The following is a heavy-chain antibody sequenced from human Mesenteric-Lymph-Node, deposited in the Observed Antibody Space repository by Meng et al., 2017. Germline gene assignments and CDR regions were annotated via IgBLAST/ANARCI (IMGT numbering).Heavy chain of an antibody. Sequence: GESLKISCAASGFAFSSYALHWVRRAPGKGLEWVSAIGTGGDTYYADSVMGRFTISRDNAKKSLYLHMNSLIAEDTAVYYCARDRPDSSGYYYNYWGQGTLVTVSS. CDR2: IGTGGDT. CDR3: ARDRPDSSGYYYNY. D-gene: IGHD3-22*01. V-gene: IGHV3-47*01. J-gene: IGHJ4*02. CDR1: GFAFSSYA.